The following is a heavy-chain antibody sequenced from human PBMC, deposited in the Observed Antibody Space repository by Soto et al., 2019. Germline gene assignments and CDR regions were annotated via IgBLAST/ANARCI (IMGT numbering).Heavy chain of an antibody. CDR3: ARDHRPDPTGDPANFDY. D-gene: IGHD7-27*01. Sequence: QVQLVESGGGVVQPGRSLRLSCAASGFTFSSYGMHWVRQAPGKGLEWVAVIWYDGSNKYYADSVKGRFTISRDNSKNTLYLQMNSLRAEDTAVYYCARDHRPDPTGDPANFDYWGQGTLVTVSS. V-gene: IGHV3-33*01. J-gene: IGHJ4*02. CDR1: GFTFSSYG. CDR2: IWYDGSNK.